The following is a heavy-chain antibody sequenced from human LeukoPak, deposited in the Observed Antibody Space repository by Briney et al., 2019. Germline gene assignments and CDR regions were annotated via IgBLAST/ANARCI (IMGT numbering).Heavy chain of an antibody. V-gene: IGHV1-18*04. CDR2: ISAYNGNT. J-gene: IGHJ4*02. Sequence: GASVKVSCKASGYTFTSYGISWVRQAPGQGLEWMGWISAYNGNTNYAQKLQGRVTMTTDTSTSTAYMELRSLRSDDTAVYYCARALRGLYDILTGHFDYWGQGTLVTVSS. D-gene: IGHD3-9*01. CDR3: ARALRGLYDILTGHFDY. CDR1: GYTFTSYG.